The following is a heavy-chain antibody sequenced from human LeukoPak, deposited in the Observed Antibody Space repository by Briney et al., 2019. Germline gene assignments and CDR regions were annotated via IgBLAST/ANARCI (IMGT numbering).Heavy chain of an antibody. CDR1: GFTFSSFG. J-gene: IGHJ4*02. D-gene: IGHD4-17*01. V-gene: IGHV3-33*06. CDR2: TWYDGSNK. Sequence: GGSLRLSCAASGFTFSSFGMHWVRQAPGKGLEWVAVTWYDGSNKYYADSVKGRFTISRDNSKNTLYLQMNSLRAEDTAVYYCAKRPSDYGDYVSYFDYWGQGTLVTVSS. CDR3: AKRPSDYGDYVSYFDY.